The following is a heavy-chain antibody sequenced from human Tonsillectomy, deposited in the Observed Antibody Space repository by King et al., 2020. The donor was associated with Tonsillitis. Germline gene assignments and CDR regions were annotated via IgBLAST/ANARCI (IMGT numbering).Heavy chain of an antibody. CDR3: AKVDYYYGMDV. CDR2: ISWNSGSI. V-gene: IGHV3-9*01. J-gene: IGHJ6*02. CDR1: GFTFDDYA. Sequence: DVQLVESGGGLVQPGRSLRLSCAASGFTFDDYAMHWVRQAPGKGLEWVSGISWNSGSIGYADSVKGRFTISRDNAKNSLYLQMNSLRAEDTALYYCAKVDYYYGMDVWGQGTTVTVSS.